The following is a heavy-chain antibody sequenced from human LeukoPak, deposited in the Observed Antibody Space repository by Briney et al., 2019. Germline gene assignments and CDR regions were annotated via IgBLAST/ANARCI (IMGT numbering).Heavy chain of an antibody. Sequence: GGSLRLSCAASGFTVSSNYMSWVRQAPGKGLEWVSVLYSGGGTYYADSVRGRFTISRVNSKNTLYLQMNSLRAEDTAVYYCARVIRGDDFWSGYLYNYGMDVWGQGTTVTVSS. V-gene: IGHV3-53*01. D-gene: IGHD3-3*01. CDR3: ARVIRGDDFWSGYLYNYGMDV. CDR1: GFTVSSNY. J-gene: IGHJ6*02. CDR2: LYSGGGT.